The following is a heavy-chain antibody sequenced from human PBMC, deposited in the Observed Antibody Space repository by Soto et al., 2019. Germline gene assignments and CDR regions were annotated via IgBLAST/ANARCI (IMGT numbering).Heavy chain of an antibody. CDR1: GFTFSSYA. CDR3: AKDEDPPAGSIVFDYYYGMDV. V-gene: IGHV3-23*01. D-gene: IGHD6-13*01. CDR2: ISGSGGST. J-gene: IGHJ6*02. Sequence: GGSLRLSCAASGFTFSSYAMSWVRQAPGKGLEWVSAISGSGGSTYYADSVKGRFTISRDNSKNTLYLQMNSLRAEDTAVYYCAKDEDPPAGSIVFDYYYGMDVWGQGTTVTVSS.